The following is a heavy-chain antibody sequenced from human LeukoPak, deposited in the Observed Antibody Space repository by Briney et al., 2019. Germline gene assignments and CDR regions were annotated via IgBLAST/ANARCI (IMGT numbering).Heavy chain of an antibody. V-gene: IGHV4-39*01. J-gene: IGHJ4*02. D-gene: IGHD6-19*01. CDR1: GGSISSSSYY. CDR2: IYYSGST. Sequence: SETLFLTCTVSGGSISSSSYYWGWIRQPPGKGLEWIGSIYYSGSTYYNPSLKSRVTISVDTSKNQFSLKLSSVTAADTAVYYCASRNAAVAGTDFDYWGQGTLVTVSS. CDR3: ASRNAAVAGTDFDY.